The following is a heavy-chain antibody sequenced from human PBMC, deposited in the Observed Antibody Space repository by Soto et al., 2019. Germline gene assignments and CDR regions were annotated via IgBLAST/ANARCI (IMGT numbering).Heavy chain of an antibody. V-gene: IGHV1-18*01. D-gene: IGHD2-2*01. J-gene: IGHJ5*02. Sequence: QVQLVQSGAEVKKPGASVKVSCKASGYTFTNYGITWVRQAPGQGLEWMGWISTHNGNTKYAQNLQGRVTMTTDTSTTTAYMDLRSLRFDDTAVYYCARDLDCSDTGCYAAWFDPWGQGTRVTVSS. CDR2: ISTHNGNT. CDR1: GYTFTNYG. CDR3: ARDLDCSDTGCYAAWFDP.